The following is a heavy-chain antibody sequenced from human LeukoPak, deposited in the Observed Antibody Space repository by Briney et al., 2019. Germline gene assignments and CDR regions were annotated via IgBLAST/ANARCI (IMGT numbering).Heavy chain of an antibody. J-gene: IGHJ4*02. D-gene: IGHD2-15*01. V-gene: IGHV3-23*01. CDR2: ISGSGGGT. CDR3: ARVITATVYY. Sequence: PGGSLRLSCAASGFTFSSYAMTWVRQAPGKGLEWVSTISGSGGGTYYADSVKGRFTISRDNSKNTLYLQMNSLRADDTAIYYCARVITATVYYWGQGILVTVSS. CDR1: GFTFSSYA.